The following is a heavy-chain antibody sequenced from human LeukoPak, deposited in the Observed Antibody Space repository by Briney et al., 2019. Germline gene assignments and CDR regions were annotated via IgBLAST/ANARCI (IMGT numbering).Heavy chain of an antibody. D-gene: IGHD6-19*01. CDR1: GGSISSYY. J-gene: IGHJ4*02. CDR2: IYYSGST. V-gene: IGHV4-59*01. Sequence: SETLSLTCTVSGGSISSYYWSWIRQPSGKGLEWIGYIYYSGSTNYNPSLKSRVTISVDTSKNQFSLKLSSVTAADTAVYYCARVSEQWLADWGQGTLVTVSS. CDR3: ARVSEQWLAD.